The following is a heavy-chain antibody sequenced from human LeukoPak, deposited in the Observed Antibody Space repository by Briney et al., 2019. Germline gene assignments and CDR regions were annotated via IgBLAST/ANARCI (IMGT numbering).Heavy chain of an antibody. CDR3: ASASWDYVWGSYRSKDDY. J-gene: IGHJ4*02. Sequence: ASVTLSCKASEYTFTGYYMHWVRQAPGQGLEWMGWINPNSGGTNYAQKSQGRVTMTRYTSISTAYMELSRLRSDDTAVYYCASASWDYVWGSYRSKDDYWGQGTLVTVSS. V-gene: IGHV1-2*02. CDR1: EYTFTGYY. D-gene: IGHD3-16*02. CDR2: INPNSGGT.